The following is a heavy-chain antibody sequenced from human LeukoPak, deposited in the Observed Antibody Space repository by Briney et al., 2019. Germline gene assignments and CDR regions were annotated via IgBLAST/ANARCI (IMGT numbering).Heavy chain of an antibody. V-gene: IGHV4-59*01. D-gene: IGHD2-2*01. CDR2: IYYSGNT. J-gene: IGHJ3*02. Sequence: SETLSLTCTVSGGSISNYYWTWIRQPPGKGLEWIGYIYYSGNTDYNPSLKSRVTISIDTSKNQFSLKLTSVTAADTAVYYCEVVPAATHDAFDIWGQGTMVTVSS. CDR3: EVVPAATHDAFDI. CDR1: GGSISNYY.